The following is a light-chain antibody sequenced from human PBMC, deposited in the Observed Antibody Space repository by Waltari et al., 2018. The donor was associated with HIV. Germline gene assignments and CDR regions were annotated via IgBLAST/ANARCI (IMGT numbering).Light chain of an antibody. CDR2: RNN. V-gene: IGLV1-44*01. J-gene: IGLJ3*02. CDR1: SSNLGINS. CDR3: AAWDDTFRWV. Sequence: QPVLTQPPSASGTPGQRVTISCSGSSSNLGINSVYWYQQVPGRTPKLLIYRNNRRPSGVPDRFSGSKSGTSASLAISGLQSEDEAEYYCAAWDDTFRWVFGGGTKLTVL.